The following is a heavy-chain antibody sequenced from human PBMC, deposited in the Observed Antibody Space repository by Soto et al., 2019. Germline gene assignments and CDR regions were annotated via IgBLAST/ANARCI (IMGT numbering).Heavy chain of an antibody. V-gene: IGHV3-23*01. CDR3: ANLWFGELLWNDAFDI. CDR2: ISGSGGST. D-gene: IGHD3-10*01. CDR1: GFTFSSYA. Sequence: EVQLLESGGGLVQPGGSLRLSCAASGFTFSSYAMSWVRQAPGKGLEWVSAISGSGGSTYYADSVKGRFTIARDNSKDPLYLQMNSLRAEDTAVDYCANLWFGELLWNDAFDIWGQGTMVTVSS. J-gene: IGHJ3*02.